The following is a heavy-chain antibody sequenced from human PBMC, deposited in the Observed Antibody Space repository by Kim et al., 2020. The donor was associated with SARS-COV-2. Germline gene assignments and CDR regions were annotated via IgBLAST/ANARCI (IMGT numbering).Heavy chain of an antibody. CDR3: ANPRQPDY. V-gene: IGHV3-23*01. J-gene: IGHJ4*02. D-gene: IGHD6-13*01. Sequence: GGSLRLSCAASGFTFSNYGMSWVRQAPGKGLEWVSGISGSGDTTTYADSVKGRFTISRDNSKNTPYLQMSSLRAEDTAIYYCANPRQPDYWGQGTLVTVS. CDR1: GFTFSNYG. CDR2: ISGSGDTT.